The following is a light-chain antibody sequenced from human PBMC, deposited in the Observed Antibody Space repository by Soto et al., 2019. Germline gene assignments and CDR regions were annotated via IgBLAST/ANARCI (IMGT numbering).Light chain of an antibody. V-gene: IGKV3-20*01. CDR2: GAS. Sequence: EIVLTQSPGTLSLSPGERATLSCRASQSVSSYLAWYQENPGQAPRLLIYGASSRATGIPDRFSGSGSGTDFTLTIRRLEPEDVALYYCQQYNTSPFTFGQGTKLEIK. J-gene: IGKJ2*01. CDR3: QQYNTSPFT. CDR1: QSVSSY.